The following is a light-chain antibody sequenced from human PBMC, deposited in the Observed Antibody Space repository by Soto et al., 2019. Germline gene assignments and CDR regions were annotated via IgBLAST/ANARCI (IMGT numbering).Light chain of an antibody. CDR2: DGT. Sequence: QSALTQPASVSGSPGQSITISCTGTSSDVGGYNYVSWYQQHPVKAPKLMIYDGTNRPSGVSDRFSGSKSGNTASLTISGLQAEDEADYYCSSYTSSSTPHVFGTGTKLTVL. V-gene: IGLV2-14*01. J-gene: IGLJ1*01. CDR1: SSDVGGYNY. CDR3: SSYTSSSTPHV.